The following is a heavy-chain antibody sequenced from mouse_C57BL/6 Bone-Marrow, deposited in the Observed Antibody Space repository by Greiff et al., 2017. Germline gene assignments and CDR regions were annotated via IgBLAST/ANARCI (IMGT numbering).Heavy chain of an antibody. CDR1: GFTFSSYG. Sequence: EVMLVESGGDLVKPGGSLKLSCAASGFTFSSYGMSWVRQTPDKRLEWVATISSGGSYTYYPDSVKGRFTISRDNAKNTLYLQMSSLKSEDTAMYYCARETAQATGYAMDYWGQGTSVTVSS. V-gene: IGHV5-6*01. CDR3: ARETAQATGYAMDY. J-gene: IGHJ4*01. D-gene: IGHD3-2*02. CDR2: ISSGGSYT.